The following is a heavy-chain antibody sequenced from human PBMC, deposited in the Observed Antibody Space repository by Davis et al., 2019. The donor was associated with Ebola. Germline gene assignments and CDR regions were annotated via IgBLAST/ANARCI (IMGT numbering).Heavy chain of an antibody. Sequence: GESLKISCAASGFSFTSHSMNWVRQAPGKGLEWVAYISGGYTYYAESVKGRFTISRDNAKNSLYLQMNSLRAEDTAVYYCARSVTALVGAARRYYYYGMDVWGQGTTVTVSS. J-gene: IGHJ6*02. CDR2: ISGGYT. D-gene: IGHD1-26*01. CDR1: GFSFTSHS. V-gene: IGHV3-21*05. CDR3: ARSVTALVGAARRYYYYGMDV.